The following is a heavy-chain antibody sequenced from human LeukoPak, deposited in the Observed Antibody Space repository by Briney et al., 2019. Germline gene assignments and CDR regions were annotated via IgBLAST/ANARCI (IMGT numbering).Heavy chain of an antibody. CDR3: AKDPYDFSNWFDP. CDR1: GFTFSNAW. J-gene: IGHJ5*02. Sequence: PGGSLRLSCAASGFTFSNAWMNWVRQAPGKGLEWVAVISYDGSNKYYADSVKDRFTISRDNSKNTLYLQMNSLRAEDTAVYYCAKDPYDFSNWFDPWGQGTLVTVSS. V-gene: IGHV3-30*18. D-gene: IGHD3-3*01. CDR2: ISYDGSNK.